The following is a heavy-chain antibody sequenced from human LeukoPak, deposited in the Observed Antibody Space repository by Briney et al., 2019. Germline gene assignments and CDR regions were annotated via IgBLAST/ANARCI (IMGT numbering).Heavy chain of an antibody. Sequence: SVKVSCKASGGTFSSYAVSWVRQAPGQGLEWMGRIIPILGIANYAQKFQGRVTITADKSTSTAYMELSSLRSEDTAVYYCARAPTVYLAWFDPWGQGTLVTVSS. CDR1: GGTFSSYA. V-gene: IGHV1-69*04. CDR3: ARAPTVYLAWFDP. D-gene: IGHD3-9*01. CDR2: IIPILGIA. J-gene: IGHJ5*02.